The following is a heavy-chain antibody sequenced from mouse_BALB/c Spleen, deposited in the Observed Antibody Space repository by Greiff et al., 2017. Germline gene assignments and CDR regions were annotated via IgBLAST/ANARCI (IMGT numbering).Heavy chain of an antibody. CDR2: ISSGGST. Sequence: EVKVVESGGGLVKPGGSLKLSCAASGFTFSSYAMSWVRQTPEKRLEWVASISSGGSTYYPDSVKGRFTISRDNARNILYLQMSSLRSEDTAMYYCARPPLLRPLYYFDYWGQGTTLTVSS. CDR3: ARPPLLRPLYYFDY. J-gene: IGHJ2*01. V-gene: IGHV5-6-5*01. D-gene: IGHD1-2*01. CDR1: GFTFSSYA.